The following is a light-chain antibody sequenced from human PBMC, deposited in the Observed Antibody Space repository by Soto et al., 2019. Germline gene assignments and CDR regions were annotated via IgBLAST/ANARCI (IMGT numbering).Light chain of an antibody. CDR3: QSFDSSLSVVV. Sequence: QAVVTQPPSVSGAPGQRITISCTGSSSNIGAGYAVHWYQHLPGTAPKLLIFDDNNRPSGVPDRFSGSKSGTSASLAITGLQAEDEADYYCQSFDSSLSVVVFGGGTKLTVL. CDR2: DDN. V-gene: IGLV1-40*01. J-gene: IGLJ2*01. CDR1: SSNIGAGYA.